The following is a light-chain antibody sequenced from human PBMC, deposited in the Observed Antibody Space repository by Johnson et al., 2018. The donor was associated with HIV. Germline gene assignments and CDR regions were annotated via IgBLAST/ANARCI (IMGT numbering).Light chain of an antibody. CDR1: SSNIGNNY. Sequence: QSVLTQPPSVSAAPGQKVTISCSGSSSNIGNNYVSWYQQLPGTAPKLLIYDNNKRPSGIPDRFSGSKSGTSATLGITGLQTGDEADYYCGTWGNSLRGCYGFGSGTKVTVL. V-gene: IGLV1-51*01. J-gene: IGLJ1*01. CDR3: GTWGNSLRGCYG. CDR2: DNN.